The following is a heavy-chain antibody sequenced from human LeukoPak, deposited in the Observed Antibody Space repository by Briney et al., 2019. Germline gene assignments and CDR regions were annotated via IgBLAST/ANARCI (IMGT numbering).Heavy chain of an antibody. V-gene: IGHV4-31*03. CDR1: GGSISSGGYY. J-gene: IGHJ4*02. D-gene: IGHD1-26*01. Sequence: SETLSLTCTVSGGSISSGGYYWSWIRQHPGKGLEWIGYIYYSGSTYYNPSLKSRVTISVDTSKNQFSLKLSSVTAADTAVYYCAREGGSYSNYFDYWGQGTLVTVSS. CDR2: IYYSGST. CDR3: AREGGSYSNYFDY.